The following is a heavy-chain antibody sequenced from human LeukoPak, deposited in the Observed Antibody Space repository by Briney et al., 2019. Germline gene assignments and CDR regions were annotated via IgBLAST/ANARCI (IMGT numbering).Heavy chain of an antibody. J-gene: IGHJ4*02. Sequence: GGSLRLSCAASGFTFSSYWMSWVRQAPGKGLVWVSRINSDGSTTSYADSVKGRFTISRDNAKNTLYLQMNSLRAEDTAVYYCARVMYYYHSSGSIAVYYFDYWGQGTLVTVSS. V-gene: IGHV3-74*01. D-gene: IGHD3-22*01. CDR3: ARVMYYYHSSGSIAVYYFDY. CDR2: INSDGSTT. CDR1: GFTFSSYW.